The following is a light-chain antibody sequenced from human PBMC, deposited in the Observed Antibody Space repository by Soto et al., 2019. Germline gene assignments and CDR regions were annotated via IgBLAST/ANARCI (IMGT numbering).Light chain of an antibody. J-gene: IGKJ1*01. CDR3: QQYTSYSRA. V-gene: IGKV1-5*01. CDR2: DAS. Sequence: DVQMTQSPSTLSASVVDRFTITFLASQSISHFLAWYQQKPGKVPKLLIYDASNLGSGVPSRFSGSGSGTDFTLTISGLQPDDFTTYYRQQYTSYSRAFGQGTKVDIK. CDR1: QSISHF.